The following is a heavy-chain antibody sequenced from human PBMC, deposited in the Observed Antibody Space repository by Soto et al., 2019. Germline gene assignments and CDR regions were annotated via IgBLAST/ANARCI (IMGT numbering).Heavy chain of an antibody. CDR2: INHSGST. J-gene: IGHJ5*02. CDR1: GGSISSSNW. Sequence: GTLGLTCAVSGGSISSSNWWSCVRQPPGKGLEWIGEINHSGSTNYNPSLKSRVTISVDTSKNQFSLKLSSVTAADTAVYYCARGYIVVVPAAIVGQRLYNWFDPWGQGTLVTVSS. V-gene: IGHV4-4*02. D-gene: IGHD2-2*01. CDR3: ARGYIVVVPAAIVGQRLYNWFDP.